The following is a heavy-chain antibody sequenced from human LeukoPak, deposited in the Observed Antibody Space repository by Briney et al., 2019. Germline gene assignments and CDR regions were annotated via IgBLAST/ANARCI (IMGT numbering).Heavy chain of an antibody. CDR2: IYHSGDT. D-gene: IGHD6-19*01. Sequence: PSETLSLTCAVSGYPICSGYYWGWIRQPPGKGLEWIGTIYHSGDTYYNPSLKSRLTISLDTSKNQFSLKLSSVTAADTAVYYCARGWFHWDYWGQGTLVTVSS. J-gene: IGHJ4*02. CDR1: GYPICSGYY. CDR3: ARGWFHWDY. V-gene: IGHV4-38-2*01.